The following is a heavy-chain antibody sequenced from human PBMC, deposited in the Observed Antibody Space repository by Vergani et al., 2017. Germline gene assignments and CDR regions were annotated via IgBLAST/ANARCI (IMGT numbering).Heavy chain of an antibody. V-gene: IGHV2-5*01. CDR1: GFSLTTGGEG. CDR2: VYWNDDE. Sequence: QITLRESGPTLVKPTQTLTLTCTFSGFSLTTGGEGVGWIRKPPGRALEWLAFVYWNDDERYSPSLKSRVTITKDTSKNEVILTMATMDPVDTATYYCVHRLGYFDWDGDFDVWGPGTMVTVSS. CDR3: VHRLGYFDWDGDFDV. J-gene: IGHJ3*01. D-gene: IGHD3-9*01.